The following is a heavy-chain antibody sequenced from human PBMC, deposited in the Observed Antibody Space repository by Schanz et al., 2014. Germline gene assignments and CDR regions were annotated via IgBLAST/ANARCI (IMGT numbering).Heavy chain of an antibody. J-gene: IGHJ4*02. D-gene: IGHD6-13*01. CDR1: GFTFRNYG. V-gene: IGHV3-23*01. CDR3: AKDLAAVGVFDY. CDR2: ISGSGGST. Sequence: EVQLLESGGGLVQPGGSLRLSCAASGFTFRNYGMSWVRQAPGQGLEWVSAISGSGGSTYYADSVKGRFTISRDNSKNTLDLQMNSLRAEDTAIYYCAKDLAAVGVFDYWGQGSLVTVSP.